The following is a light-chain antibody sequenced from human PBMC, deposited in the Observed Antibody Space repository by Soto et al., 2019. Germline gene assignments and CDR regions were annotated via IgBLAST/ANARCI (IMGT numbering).Light chain of an antibody. J-gene: IGKJ4*01. V-gene: IGKV1-5*01. CDR1: QSISSW. CDR2: DAS. Sequence: DIQMTQSPSTLSASVGDRVTITCRASQSISSWLAWYQQKPGKAPKLLIYDASSLESGVPSRFSGSGSGTEFTLTISSLQPDDFATYYCQQYNGYSLTFGGGTKVDIK. CDR3: QQYNGYSLT.